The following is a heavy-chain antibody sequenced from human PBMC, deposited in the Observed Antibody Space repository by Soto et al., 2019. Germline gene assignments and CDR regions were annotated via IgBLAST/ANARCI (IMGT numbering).Heavy chain of an antibody. CDR3: ARDAFYDRSGYNFDFYYGLDV. Sequence: EVQLLESGGDLVQPGGSLRLSCAASGFSFRNYAMSWVRQAPGKGLEWVSVISGSGGSTDYADSVKGRITISRDNSKNTVYLQMNSLRAEDTAVYYCARDAFYDRSGYNFDFYYGLDVWGQGTTVTVSS. J-gene: IGHJ6*02. V-gene: IGHV3-23*01. CDR1: GFSFRNYA. CDR2: ISGSGGST. D-gene: IGHD3-22*01.